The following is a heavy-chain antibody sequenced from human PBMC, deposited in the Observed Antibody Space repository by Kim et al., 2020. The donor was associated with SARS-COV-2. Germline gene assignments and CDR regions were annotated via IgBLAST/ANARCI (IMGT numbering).Heavy chain of an antibody. V-gene: IGHV3-33*08. CDR3: ARERGTAGLRVLEWYFAY. CDR1: GFTFSSYA. D-gene: IGHD3-3*01. Sequence: GGSLRLSCAASGFTFSSYAMHWVRQAPGKGLEWVSVIWCDGSIKYYADSVKGRFTISRDNSKNTLYLQMNSLRAEDTAVYYCARERGTAGLRVLEWYFAYCGKGTLVTVSS. CDR2: IWCDGSIK. J-gene: IGHJ4*02.